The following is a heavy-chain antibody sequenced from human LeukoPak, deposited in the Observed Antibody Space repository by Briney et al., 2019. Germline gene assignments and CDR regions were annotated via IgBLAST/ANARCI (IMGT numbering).Heavy chain of an antibody. J-gene: IGHJ4*02. D-gene: IGHD4-17*01. V-gene: IGHV5-51*01. CDR1: GYSFTSYW. CDR2: IYPGDSDT. Sequence: GESLKISCKGSGYSFTSYWIGWVRQMPGKGLEWMGIIYPGDSDTRYSPSFQGQVTISADKSISTAYLQWSSLKASDTAMYYCARHLMVYGASVEQVDYWGQGTLVTVSS. CDR3: ARHLMVYGASVEQVDY.